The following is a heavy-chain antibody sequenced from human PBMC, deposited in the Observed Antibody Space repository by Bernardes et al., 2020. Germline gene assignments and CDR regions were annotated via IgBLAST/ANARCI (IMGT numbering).Heavy chain of an antibody. CDR2: ISSNGGST. D-gene: IGHD3-10*01. CDR1: GFTFSSYA. CDR3: VPLWFGELSWFDP. Sequence: GGSLRLSCSASGFTFSSYAMHWVRQAPGKGLEYVSAISSNGGSTYYADSVKGRFTISRDNSKNTLYLQMSSLRAEDTAVYYCVPLWFGELSWFDPWGQGTLGTVSS. J-gene: IGHJ5*02. V-gene: IGHV3-64D*06.